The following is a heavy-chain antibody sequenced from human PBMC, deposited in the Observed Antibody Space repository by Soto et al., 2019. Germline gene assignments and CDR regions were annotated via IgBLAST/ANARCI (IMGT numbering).Heavy chain of an antibody. J-gene: IGHJ6*02. D-gene: IGHD6-13*01. Sequence: PGESLKISCKGSGYSFTSYWIGWVRQMPGKGLEWMGIIYPGDSDTRYSPSFQGQVTISADKSISTAYLQWSSLKASDTAMYYCARQGRGEEQLVSRVGGPNYYYYYGMDVWGQGTTVTVSS. CDR3: ARQGRGEEQLVSRVGGPNYYYYYGMDV. V-gene: IGHV5-51*01. CDR1: GYSFTSYW. CDR2: IYPGDSDT.